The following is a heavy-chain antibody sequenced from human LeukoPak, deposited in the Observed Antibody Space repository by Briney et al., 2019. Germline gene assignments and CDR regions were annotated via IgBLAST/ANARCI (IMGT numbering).Heavy chain of an antibody. CDR2: ISWNSGTI. Sequence: PGGSLRLSCAASGFTFDDYVMNWVRQAPGKGLEWVSGISWNSGTIGYADSVKGRFTISRGNAKNSLYLQMNSLRAEDTALYYCVKGAAYHLGDAFDIWGQGTMVTVSS. D-gene: IGHD2-15*01. J-gene: IGHJ3*02. V-gene: IGHV3-9*01. CDR1: GFTFDDYV. CDR3: VKGAAYHLGDAFDI.